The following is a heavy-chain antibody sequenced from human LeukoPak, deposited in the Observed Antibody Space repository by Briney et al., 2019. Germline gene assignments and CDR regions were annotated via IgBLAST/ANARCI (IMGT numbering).Heavy chain of an antibody. Sequence: GGSLRLSCAASGFTFSSYSMNWVRQAPGKGLEWVSYISSSSSTIYYADSVKGRFTISRDNAKNSLYLQMNSLRAEDTAVYYCASGGTAMVKPFDYWGQGTLVTVSS. CDR1: GFTFSSYS. CDR2: ISSSSSTI. CDR3: ASGGTAMVKPFDY. V-gene: IGHV3-48*01. J-gene: IGHJ4*02. D-gene: IGHD5-18*01.